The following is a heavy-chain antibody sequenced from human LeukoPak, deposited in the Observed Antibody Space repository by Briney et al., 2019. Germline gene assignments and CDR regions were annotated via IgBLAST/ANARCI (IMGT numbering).Heavy chain of an antibody. CDR2: IYPGDSDT. D-gene: IGHD6-13*01. J-gene: IGHJ3*02. V-gene: IGHV5-51*01. CDR3: ARQRWSGSSNDAFGI. Sequence: KVGESLKISCKGSGYSFISYWIGWVRQMPGKGLEWMGIIYPGDSDTRYSPSFQGQVTISADKSISTAYLQWSSLKASDTAMYYCARQRWSGSSNDAFGIWGQGTMVTVSS. CDR1: GYSFISYW.